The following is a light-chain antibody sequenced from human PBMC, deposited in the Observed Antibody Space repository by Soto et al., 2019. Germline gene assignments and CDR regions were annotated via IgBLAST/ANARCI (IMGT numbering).Light chain of an antibody. CDR2: GAS. V-gene: IGKV3-11*01. J-gene: IGKJ5*01. CDR1: QSVHTF. CDR3: QQSYSTPIT. Sequence: EIVLTQSPATLSLSPGEGASLSCRASQSVHTFLAWYQQKPGQAPRLLIYGASTRATGVPARFSGSGSGTDFTLTTSSLQPEDFATYYCQQSYSTPITFGQGTRLEIK.